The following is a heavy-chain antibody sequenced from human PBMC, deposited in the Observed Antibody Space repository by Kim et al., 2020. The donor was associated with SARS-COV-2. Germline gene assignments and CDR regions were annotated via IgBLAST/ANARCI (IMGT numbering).Heavy chain of an antibody. CDR3: TTASGSYYFNFDY. CDR1: GFTFSNAW. Sequence: GGSLRLSCAASGFTFSNAWMSWVRQAPGKGLEWVGRIKSKTDGGTTDYAAPVKGRFTISRDDSKHTLYLQMNSLKTEDTAVYYCTTASGSYYFNFDYWGQGTLVTVSS. CDR2: IKSKTDGGTT. J-gene: IGHJ4*02. D-gene: IGHD1-26*01. V-gene: IGHV3-15*01.